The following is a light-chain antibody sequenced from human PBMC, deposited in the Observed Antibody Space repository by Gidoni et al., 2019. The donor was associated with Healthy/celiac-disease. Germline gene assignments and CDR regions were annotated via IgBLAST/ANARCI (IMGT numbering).Light chain of an antibody. CDR2: AAS. CDR1: QSISSY. CDR3: QQSYSTLIT. V-gene: IGKV1-39*01. J-gene: IGKJ5*01. Sequence: DIQMTQSPSPLSASVGDRVTITCRASQSISSYLNWYPQKPGKAPKLLIYAASSLQSGVPSRFSGSGSGTDFTLTISSLQPEDFATYYCQQSYSTLITFGQGTRLEIK.